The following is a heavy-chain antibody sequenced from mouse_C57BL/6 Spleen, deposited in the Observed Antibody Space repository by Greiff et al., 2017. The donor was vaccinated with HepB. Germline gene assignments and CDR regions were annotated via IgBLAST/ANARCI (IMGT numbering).Heavy chain of an antibody. Sequence: QVQLKQSGAELVRPGASVTLSCKASGYTFTDYEMHWVKQTPVHGLEWIGAIDPETGGTAYNQKFKGKAILTADKSSSTAYMELRSLTSEDSAVYYCTRRDYDDDYWGQGTTLTVSS. J-gene: IGHJ2*01. CDR2: IDPETGGT. CDR1: GYTFTDYE. CDR3: TRRDYDDDY. V-gene: IGHV1-15*01. D-gene: IGHD2-4*01.